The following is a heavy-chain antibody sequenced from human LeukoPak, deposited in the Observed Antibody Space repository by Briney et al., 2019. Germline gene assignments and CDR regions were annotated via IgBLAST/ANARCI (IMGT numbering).Heavy chain of an antibody. V-gene: IGHV4-39*07. J-gene: IGHJ5*02. CDR3: ARDRAVVPAANWFDP. Sequence: SGTLSLTCTVSGGSIGSSSYYWGWLRQPPGKGLEWIGSIYYCGCTHYTPSLKNRLTISLDTSKNQFSLKLSSVTAADTAVYYCARDRAVVPAANWFDPWGQGTLVTVSS. CDR2: IYYCGCT. CDR1: GGSIGSSSYY. D-gene: IGHD2-2*01.